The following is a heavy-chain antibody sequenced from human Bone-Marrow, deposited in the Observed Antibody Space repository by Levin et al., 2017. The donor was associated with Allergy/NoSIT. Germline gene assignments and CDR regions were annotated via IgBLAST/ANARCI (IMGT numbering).Heavy chain of an antibody. V-gene: IGHV3-30-3*01. CDR3: ARGRSGSYGIDAFDI. CDR2: ISYDGSNK. Sequence: PGGSLRLSCAASGFTFSSYAMHWVRQAPGKGLEWVAVISYDGSNKYYADSVKGRFTISRDNSKNTLYLQMNSLRAEDTAVYYCARGRSGSYGIDAFDIWGQGTMVTVSS. CDR1: GFTFSSYA. J-gene: IGHJ3*02. D-gene: IGHD1-26*01.